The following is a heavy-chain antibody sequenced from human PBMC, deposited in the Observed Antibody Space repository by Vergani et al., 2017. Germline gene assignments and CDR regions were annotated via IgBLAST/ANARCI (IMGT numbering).Heavy chain of an antibody. CDR1: ESTFSDYN. D-gene: IGHD1-26*01. CDR2: ISPKTGDT. CDR3: AHSWNFGRRDWFDS. J-gene: IGHJ5*01. V-gene: IGHV1-2*02. Sequence: QVQLVQSGAEVKKPGGSMKVSCQASESTFSDYNIHWVRQAPGQGLQWMGCISPKTGDTDYLQRFQDRVTMTRDASTKTIYLKMTRLTSDDTAIYYCAHSWNFGRRDWFDSWGPGTLVTVSS.